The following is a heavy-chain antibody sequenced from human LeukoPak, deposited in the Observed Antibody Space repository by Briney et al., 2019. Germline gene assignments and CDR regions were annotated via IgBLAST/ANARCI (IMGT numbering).Heavy chain of an antibody. D-gene: IGHD5-18*01. Sequence: HPSETLSLTCAVYGGSFSGYYWSWIRQPPGKGLEWIGEINHSGSTNYNPSLKSRVAISVDTSKNQFSLKLSSVTAADTAVYYCAREGRGYSYGGAFDIWGQGTMVTVSS. CDR2: INHSGST. CDR3: AREGRGYSYGGAFDI. CDR1: GGSFSGYY. J-gene: IGHJ3*02. V-gene: IGHV4-34*01.